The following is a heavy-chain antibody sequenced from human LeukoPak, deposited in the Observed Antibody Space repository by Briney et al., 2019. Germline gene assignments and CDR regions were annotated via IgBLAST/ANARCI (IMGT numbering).Heavy chain of an antibody. J-gene: IGHJ4*02. CDR3: AKYYSTSGSSGGRVFEY. CDR2: IGSSAGDT. V-gene: IGHV3-23*01. D-gene: IGHD3-10*01. CDR1: GFTFSSYP. Sequence: GGSLRRSCAASGFTFSSYPMTWVRQAPGKGLEWVSTIGSSAGDTHYADSVKGRFTISRDNSKNSLYLQMNSLRADDTAVYYCAKYYSTSGSSGGRVFEYWGQGSLVTVSS.